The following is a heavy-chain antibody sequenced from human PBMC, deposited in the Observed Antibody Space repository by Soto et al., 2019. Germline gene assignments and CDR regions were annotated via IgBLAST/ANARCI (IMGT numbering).Heavy chain of an antibody. J-gene: IGHJ6*02. CDR1: GYTFTIYG. V-gene: IGHV1-18*01. D-gene: IGHD3-22*01. CDR3: ASLPPYYYDSSGSPSPPSMDV. CDR2: ISAYNGNT. Sequence: VKVSCKASGYTFTIYGISGVLQAPLQWLDGMGWISAYNGNTNYAQKLQGRVTMTTDTSTSTAYMELRSLRSDDTAVYYCASLPPYYYDSSGSPSPPSMDVWGQGTTVTVSS.